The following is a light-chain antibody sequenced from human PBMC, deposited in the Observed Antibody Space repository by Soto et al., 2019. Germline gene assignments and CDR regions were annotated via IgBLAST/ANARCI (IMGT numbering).Light chain of an antibody. CDR2: KAS. CDR1: QSISSW. V-gene: IGKV1-5*03. J-gene: IGKJ1*01. CDR3: QHYNSYSEA. Sequence: DIQMTQSPSTLSASVGDRVTITCRASQSISSWLARYQQKPGKAPNLLIYKASSLESGVPSRFSGSGSGTEFTLTISSLQPDDFATYYCQHYNSYSEAFGQGTKVDIK.